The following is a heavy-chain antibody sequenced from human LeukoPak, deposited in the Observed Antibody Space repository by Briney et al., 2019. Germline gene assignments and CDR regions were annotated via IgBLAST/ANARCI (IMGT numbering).Heavy chain of an antibody. Sequence: GESLKISCKGSGYRFSSYWIGWVRQMPGKGLEWMGIIYLGDSDTRYSPSFQGQVTISADKSISTAYLQWGSLKASDTAMYYCARRKDYSISGSIAFDIWGQGTMVTVSS. CDR1: GYRFSSYW. CDR3: ARRKDYSISGSIAFDI. D-gene: IGHD3-10*01. V-gene: IGHV5-51*01. J-gene: IGHJ3*02. CDR2: IYLGDSDT.